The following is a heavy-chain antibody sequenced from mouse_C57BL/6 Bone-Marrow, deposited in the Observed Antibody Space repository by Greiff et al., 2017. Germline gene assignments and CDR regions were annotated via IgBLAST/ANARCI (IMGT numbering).Heavy chain of an antibody. CDR2: IDPSDSYT. V-gene: IGHV1-59*01. D-gene: IGHD1-1*01. J-gene: IGHJ1*03. Sequence: QVQLQQSGAELVRPGTSVKLSCKASGYTFTSYWMHWVKQRPGQGLEWIGVIDPSDSYTNYNEKFKSKATLTVDTSSSTAYMQLSSLTSEDSAVYYCARDYGTHWYFDVWGTGTTVTVSS. CDR1: GYTFTSYW. CDR3: ARDYGTHWYFDV.